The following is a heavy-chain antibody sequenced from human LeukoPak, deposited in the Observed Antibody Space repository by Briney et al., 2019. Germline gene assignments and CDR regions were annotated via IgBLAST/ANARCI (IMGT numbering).Heavy chain of an antibody. V-gene: IGHV3-23*01. D-gene: IGHD1-26*01. CDR1: GFTFSSYA. Sequence: PGGSLRLSCAASGFTFSSYAMSWVRQAPGKGLEWVSGITGSGSGTYYADSVKGQFTISRDNARNTLFLQMSGLGADDTAVYYCAKDWAYSGNYYYFDHWGQGTLVTVSS. CDR2: ITGSGSGT. CDR3: AKDWAYSGNYYYFDH. J-gene: IGHJ4*02.